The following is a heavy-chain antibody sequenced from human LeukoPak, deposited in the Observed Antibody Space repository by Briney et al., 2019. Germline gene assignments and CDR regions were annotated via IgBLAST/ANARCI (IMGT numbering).Heavy chain of an antibody. D-gene: IGHD2-15*01. J-gene: IGHJ6*02. Sequence: ASVKVSCKASGGTFSSYAISWVRQAPGQGLEWMGIINPSGGSTSYAQKFQGRVTMTRDTSTSTVYMGLSSLRSEDTAVYYCARFCSGGSCYRDAPDYYYYGMDVWGQGTTVTVSS. CDR1: GGTFSSYA. V-gene: IGHV1-46*01. CDR3: ARFCSGGSCYRDAPDYYYYGMDV. CDR2: INPSGGST.